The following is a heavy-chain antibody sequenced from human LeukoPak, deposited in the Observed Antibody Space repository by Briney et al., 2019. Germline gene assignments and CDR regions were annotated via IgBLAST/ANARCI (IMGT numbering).Heavy chain of an antibody. CDR1: GYTFTSYA. CDR2: INTNTGNP. V-gene: IGHV7-4-1*02. Sequence: ASVKVSCKASGYTFTSYAMNWVRQAPGQGLEWMGWINTNTGNPTYAQGLTGRFVFSLDTSVSTAYLQISSLKAEDTAVYYCARDYTVAEYCSSTSCYDWFDPWAREPWSPSPQ. J-gene: IGHJ5*02. D-gene: IGHD2-2*01. CDR3: ARDYTVAEYCSSTSCYDWFDP.